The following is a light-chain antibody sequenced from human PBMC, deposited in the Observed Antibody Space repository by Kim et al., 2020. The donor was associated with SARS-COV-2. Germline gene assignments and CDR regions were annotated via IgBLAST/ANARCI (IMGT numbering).Light chain of an antibody. CDR3: QAWDSRTYVV. V-gene: IGLV3-1*01. CDR2: QDT. CDR1: KLVDKY. Sequence: SYELTQPPSVSVSPGQTASITCSGDKLVDKYACWYQQKPDQSPVLVIYQDTKRPSGIPERFSGSNSGNTATLTISGTQAMDEADYYCQAWDSRTYVVFGGGTQLTVL. J-gene: IGLJ2*01.